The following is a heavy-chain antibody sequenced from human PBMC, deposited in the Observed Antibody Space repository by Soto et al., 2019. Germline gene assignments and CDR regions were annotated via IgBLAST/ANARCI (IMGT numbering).Heavy chain of an antibody. CDR1: GFTFSSYD. V-gene: IGHV3-13*01. CDR2: LGTAGDT. CDR3: TRGAAGFDY. D-gene: IGHD6-13*01. Sequence: EVQLVESGGDLVQPGGSLRLSCAASGFTFSSYDFHWVRQATGKGLEWVSGLGTAGDTYYAGSVKGRFTISRENAKNSLYLQMTSLRAGDTAVYYWTRGAAGFDYWGQGALVTVSS. J-gene: IGHJ4*02.